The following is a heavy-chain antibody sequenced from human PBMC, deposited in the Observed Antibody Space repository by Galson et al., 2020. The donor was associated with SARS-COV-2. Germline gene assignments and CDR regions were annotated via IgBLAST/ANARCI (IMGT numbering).Heavy chain of an antibody. V-gene: IGHV3-48*03. D-gene: IGHD1-26*01. CDR1: GFTFSSYD. CDR3: ASSVGATLNDALDI. Sequence: GGSLRLSCAASGFTFSSYDMNWVRQAPGKGLEWVSYISSSGSTIYYADSVKGRFTISRDNAKNSLYLQMNSLRAEDTAVYYCASSVGATLNDALDIWGHGTMVTVSS. J-gene: IGHJ3*02. CDR2: ISSSGSTI.